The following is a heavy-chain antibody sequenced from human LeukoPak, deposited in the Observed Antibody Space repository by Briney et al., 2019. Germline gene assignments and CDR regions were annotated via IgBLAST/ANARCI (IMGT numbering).Heavy chain of an antibody. CDR2: ISDRSTYT. CDR3: ARMIRSGASVWCDA. D-gene: IGHD3-16*01. Sequence: GGSVRLSCAPSGFTLSDYYLSWLRHARGKGLQGVSYISDRSTYTNYADSVKRRFTISRDDPKNSLSLQVNSLRAEDTAVDYCARMIRSGASVWCDAWGQGTLFTVSS. CDR1: GFTLSDYY. J-gene: IGHJ5*02. V-gene: IGHV3-11*03.